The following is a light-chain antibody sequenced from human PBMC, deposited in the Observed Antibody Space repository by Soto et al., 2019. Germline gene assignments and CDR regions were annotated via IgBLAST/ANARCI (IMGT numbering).Light chain of an antibody. CDR1: QSVSSSY. J-gene: IGKJ4*01. CDR2: GAS. Sequence: EIVLTQSPGTLSLSPGERSTLSCRASQSVSSSYLAWYQQIPGQAPRLLIYGASSRATGIPDRFSGSGSGTDFTLTISRLDPEEFAVYYCQQYVSSPITFGGETKVDIK. V-gene: IGKV3-20*01. CDR3: QQYVSSPIT.